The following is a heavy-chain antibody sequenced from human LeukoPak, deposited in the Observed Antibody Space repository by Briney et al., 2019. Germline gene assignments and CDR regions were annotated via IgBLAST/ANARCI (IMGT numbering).Heavy chain of an antibody. CDR2: ISSSSSYI. V-gene: IGHV3-21*01. D-gene: IGHD3-22*01. CDR1: GFTFSSYS. J-gene: IGHJ4*02. CDR3: ARDRGTTYYYDSSGYTFDY. Sequence: GGSLRLSCAASGFTFSSYSMNWVRQAPGKGLEWVSSISSSSSYIYYADSVKGRFTISRDNAKNSLYLQMNSLRAEDTAVYYCARDRGTTYYYDSSGYTFDYWGQGTLVTVSS.